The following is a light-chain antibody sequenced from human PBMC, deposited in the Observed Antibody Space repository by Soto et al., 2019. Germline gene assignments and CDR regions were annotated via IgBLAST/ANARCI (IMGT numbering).Light chain of an antibody. V-gene: IGKV3-11*01. J-gene: IGKJ5*01. CDR3: QQRASWVT. Sequence: IVLTQSPATLSWSPLGRASVSSRASQSVRSYLAWFQQKPGKAPRLLIYDASIRATGIPARFSGSGSETDFTLTISSLEPEDFAVYYCQQRASWVTFGQGTRLEIK. CDR1: QSVRSY. CDR2: DAS.